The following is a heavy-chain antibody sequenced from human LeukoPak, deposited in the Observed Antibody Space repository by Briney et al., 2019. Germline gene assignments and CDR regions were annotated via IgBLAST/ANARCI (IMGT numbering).Heavy chain of an antibody. Sequence: GGSLRLSCAASGFTFSSHAMSWVRQAPGKGLEWVLSFSGSGGSTYYADSVKGRFTISRDNSKNTLYLQMNSLRAEDTAVYCCAELGITMIGGVWGKGTTVTISS. D-gene: IGHD3-10*02. J-gene: IGHJ6*04. CDR1: GFTFSSHA. CDR2: FSGSGGST. CDR3: AELGITMIGGV. V-gene: IGHV3-23*01.